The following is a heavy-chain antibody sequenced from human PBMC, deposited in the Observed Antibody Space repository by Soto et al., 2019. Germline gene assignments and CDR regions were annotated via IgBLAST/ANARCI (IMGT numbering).Heavy chain of an antibody. D-gene: IGHD3-9*01. CDR3: ARDKDWAFDY. Sequence: EVQLRESGGGLVQPGGSLRLSCVSSGFTFSSYSMVWVRQAPGKGLEWIAYIFVTGTTIYYVDSVKGRFTVSRDNAQNSLFLEMNGLRAEDTAVYYCARDKDWAFDYWGQGTLVTVSS. J-gene: IGHJ4*02. CDR1: GFTFSSYS. CDR2: IFVTGTTI. V-gene: IGHV3-48*03.